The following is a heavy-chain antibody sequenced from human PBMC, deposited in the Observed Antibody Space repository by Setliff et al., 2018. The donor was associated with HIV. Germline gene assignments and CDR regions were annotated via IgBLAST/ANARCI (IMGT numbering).Heavy chain of an antibody. J-gene: IGHJ5*01. V-gene: IGHV1-2*02. CDR3: ARAPPINFWSGYYTGPQGWFDS. CDR2: ISPDNANT. Sequence: ASVKVSCKSSGYTFTDYFMHWVRQAPGQGLEWMGWISPDNANTRISQRFRGSVTMTRDRSINTAYMEFSGLTSDDTAVYYCARAPPINFWSGYYTGPQGWFDSWGQGSLVTVSS. D-gene: IGHD3-3*01. CDR1: GYTFTDYF.